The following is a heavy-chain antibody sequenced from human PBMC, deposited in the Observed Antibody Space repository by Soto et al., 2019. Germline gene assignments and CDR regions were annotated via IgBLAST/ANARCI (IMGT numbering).Heavy chain of an antibody. Sequence: PTETLTLTCTVSGFSLSNARMGVSWIRQPPGKALEWLAHIFSNDEKSYSTSLKSRLTISKDTSKSQVVLTMTNMDPVDTATYYCARTVGIAVAGTGGVWYYYYGMDVWGQGTTVTVSS. CDR1: GFSLSNARMG. D-gene: IGHD6-19*01. V-gene: IGHV2-26*01. CDR2: IFSNDEK. J-gene: IGHJ6*02. CDR3: ARTVGIAVAGTGGVWYYYYGMDV.